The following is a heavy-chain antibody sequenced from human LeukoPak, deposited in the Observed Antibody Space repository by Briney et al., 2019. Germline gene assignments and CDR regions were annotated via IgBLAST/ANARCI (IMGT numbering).Heavy chain of an antibody. CDR2: IIPIFGKA. Sequence: GASVKLSCKASGGTFSRYTICWVRQAPGQGLEWMGGIIPIFGKANYAQKFQGRVTITADESSSTAYMELSSLRSEDTAVYYCARDAAIYDSSAYYYLWWGQGTLVTASS. D-gene: IGHD3-22*01. CDR3: ARDAAIYDSSAYYYLW. V-gene: IGHV1-69*13. J-gene: IGHJ4*02. CDR1: GGTFSRYT.